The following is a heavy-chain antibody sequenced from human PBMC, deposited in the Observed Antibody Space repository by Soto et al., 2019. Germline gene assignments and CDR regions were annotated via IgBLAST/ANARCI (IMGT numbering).Heavy chain of an antibody. CDR1: GFTFSSYW. CDR2: IKQDGSEK. D-gene: IGHD6-13*01. Sequence: GGSLRLSCAASGFTFSSYWMSWVRQAPGKGLEWVANIKQDGSEKYYVDSVKGRFTISRDNAKNSLYLQMNSLRAEDTAVYYCARAQVGEAAGNFDYWGQGTLVTVSS. J-gene: IGHJ4*02. V-gene: IGHV3-7*03. CDR3: ARAQVGEAAGNFDY.